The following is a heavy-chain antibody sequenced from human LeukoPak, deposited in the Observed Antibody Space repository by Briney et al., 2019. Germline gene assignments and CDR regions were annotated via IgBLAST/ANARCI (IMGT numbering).Heavy chain of an antibody. CDR2: ISAYNGNT. D-gene: IGHD5-24*01. J-gene: IGHJ4*02. V-gene: IGHV1-18*01. CDR3: ASSYGRWLQLSCDH. CDR1: GYTFTSYG. Sequence: ASVKVSCKASGYTFTSYGISWVRQAPGQGLEWMGWISAYNGNTNYAQKLQGRVTMTTDTSTSTAYMELRSLRSDDTAVYYCASSYGRWLQLSCDHWGQGTLVTVSS.